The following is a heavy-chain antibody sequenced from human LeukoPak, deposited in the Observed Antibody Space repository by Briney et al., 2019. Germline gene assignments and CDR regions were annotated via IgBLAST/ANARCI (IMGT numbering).Heavy chain of an antibody. CDR1: GFTFSSYA. D-gene: IGHD3-22*01. V-gene: IGHV3-23*01. CDR2: ISGSGGST. Sequence: GGSLRLSCAASGFTFSSYAMSWVRQAPGKGLEWVSAISGSGGSTYYADSVKGRFTISRDNSKNTLYLQMNSLRAEDTAVYYCAKLFLTMIVVVIPYNFDYWGQGTLVTVSS. J-gene: IGHJ4*02. CDR3: AKLFLTMIVVVIPYNFDY.